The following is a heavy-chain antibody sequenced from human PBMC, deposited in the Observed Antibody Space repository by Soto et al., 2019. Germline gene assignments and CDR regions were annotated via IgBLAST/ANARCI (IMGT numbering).Heavy chain of an antibody. J-gene: IGHJ4*02. CDR1: GFTFSSYA. CDR2: ISGGAGSG. CDR3: AKTPDSHGWYYFDY. Sequence: GGSLRLSCAASGFTFSSYAMTWVRQAPGKGLEWVSAISGGAGSGYYADSVKGRFTVSRDSSRNTLYLQMNSLRAEDTAVYYCAKTPDSHGWYYFDYWGQGTLVTVPS. V-gene: IGHV3-23*01. D-gene: IGHD6-19*01.